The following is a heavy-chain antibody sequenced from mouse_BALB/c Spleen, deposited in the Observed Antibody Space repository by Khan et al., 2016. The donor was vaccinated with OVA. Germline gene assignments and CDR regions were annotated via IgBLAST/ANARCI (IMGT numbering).Heavy chain of an antibody. J-gene: IGHJ2*01. CDR1: GFTFKSYG. D-gene: IGHD2-14*01. Sequence: VQLKQSGAELGRPGSSVKLSCKTSGFTFKSYGIKWVKQRPGQGLEWIGYIYPGNGYTVYNEKFQGKATLTSDTSASTAYMQFRSLTSEDSAIYFCAAAYYRNYFDYWGQGTTLTVSS. CDR2: IYPGNGYT. V-gene: IGHV1S134*01. CDR3: AAAYYRNYFDY.